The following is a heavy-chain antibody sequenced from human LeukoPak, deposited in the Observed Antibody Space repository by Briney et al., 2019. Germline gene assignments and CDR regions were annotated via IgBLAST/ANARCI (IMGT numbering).Heavy chain of an antibody. CDR1: GFTFSGSA. V-gene: IGHV3-73*01. J-gene: IGHJ3*02. CDR2: IRSKANSYAT. CDR3: TRHAERTTVTTNAFDI. Sequence: GGSLRLSCAASGFTFSGSAMHWVRQASGKGLEWVSRIRSKANSYATAYAASVNGRLTISSDDSKNTAYLQMNSLKTEDTAVYYCTRHAERTTVTTNAFDIWGQGTMVTVSS. D-gene: IGHD4-17*01.